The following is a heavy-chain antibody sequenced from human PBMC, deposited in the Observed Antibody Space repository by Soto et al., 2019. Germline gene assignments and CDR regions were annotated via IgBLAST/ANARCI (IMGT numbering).Heavy chain of an antibody. CDR3: AKDRPLTQRYGMDV. CDR2: ISGGGGST. D-gene: IGHD5-18*01. CDR1: GFTFSTYA. J-gene: IGHJ6*02. V-gene: IGHV3-23*01. Sequence: EVQLLKSGGGLVQPGGSLRLSCAASGFTFSTYAMSWVRQSPGKGLEWVSSISGGGGSTYYADSVKGRFTISRDNSKNTVYLQMNSLRAEDTAVYYCAKDRPLTQRYGMDVWGHGTTVTVSS.